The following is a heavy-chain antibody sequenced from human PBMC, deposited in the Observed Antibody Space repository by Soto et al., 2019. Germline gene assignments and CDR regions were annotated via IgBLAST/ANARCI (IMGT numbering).Heavy chain of an antibody. D-gene: IGHD3-3*01. CDR2: IYYSGST. Sequence: SETLSLTCTVSGGSISSSSYYWGWIRQPPGKGLEWIGSIYYSGSTYYNPSLKSRVTISVDTSKNQFSLKLSSVTAADTAVYYCARHHGNYDFWSGYYVEAVELVEYYFDYWGQGTLVTVSS. CDR3: ARHHGNYDFWSGYYVEAVELVEYYFDY. CDR1: GGSISSSSYY. J-gene: IGHJ4*02. V-gene: IGHV4-39*01.